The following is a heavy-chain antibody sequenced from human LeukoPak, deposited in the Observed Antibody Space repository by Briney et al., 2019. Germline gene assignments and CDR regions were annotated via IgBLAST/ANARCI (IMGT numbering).Heavy chain of an antibody. D-gene: IGHD2-15*01. J-gene: IGHJ4*02. V-gene: IGHV1-2*02. CDR3: ATNSLGYSSGGSCYDY. CDR1: GYTFTGYY. CDR2: INPNSGGT. Sequence: ASVKVSCKASGYTFTGYYMHWVRQAPGQGLEWMGWINPNSGGTNYAQKFQGRVTMTRDTSISTAYMELSRLRSDDTAVYYCATNSLGYSSGGSCYDYWGQGTLVTVSS.